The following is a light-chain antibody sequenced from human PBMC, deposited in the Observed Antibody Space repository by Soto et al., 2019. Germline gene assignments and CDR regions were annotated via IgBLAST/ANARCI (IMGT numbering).Light chain of an antibody. J-gene: IGKJ4*01. V-gene: IGKV2-28*01. CDR1: QSLLHSNGYNY. CDR3: MQALQTPLT. CDR2: LGS. Sequence: DIVMTQSPLSLPVTPGEPASISCRSSQSLLHSNGYNYLDWYVQKPGQSPQLLIYLGSSRASGVPDRFSGSGSGTDFTLKISRVEAEDVGLYYCMQALQTPLTFGGGTKVEIK.